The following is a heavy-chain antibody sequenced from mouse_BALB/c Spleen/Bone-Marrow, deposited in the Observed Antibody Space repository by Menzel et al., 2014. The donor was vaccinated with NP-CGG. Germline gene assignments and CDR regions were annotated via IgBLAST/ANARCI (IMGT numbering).Heavy chain of an antibody. V-gene: IGHV1S81*02. CDR3: TRSNYGYWYFDV. J-gene: IGHJ1*01. CDR1: GYTFTSYY. CDR2: INPINGGT. D-gene: IGHD1-1*01. Sequence: VKLVESGAELVKPGASVKLSCKASGYTFTSYYMYWVRQRPGQGLEWIGEINPINGGTKISEKFKSRATLTVDKSSSTAFMQLSTLTSEDSAVCYCTRSNYGYWYFDVWGAGTTVTVSS.